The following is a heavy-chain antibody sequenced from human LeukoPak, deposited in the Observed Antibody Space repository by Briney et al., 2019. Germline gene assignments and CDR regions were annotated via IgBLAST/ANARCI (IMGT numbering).Heavy chain of an antibody. J-gene: IGHJ3*02. V-gene: IGHV3-23*01. Sequence: GGSLRLSCAASGFTFSSYAMSWVRQAPGKGLEWVSAISGSGGSTYYADSVKGRFTISRDNSKNMLYLQMNSLRAEDTAVYYCAKGGYCSGGSCENDAFDIWGQGTMVTVSS. CDR1: GFTFSSYA. CDR3: AKGGYCSGGSCENDAFDI. D-gene: IGHD2-15*01. CDR2: ISGSGGST.